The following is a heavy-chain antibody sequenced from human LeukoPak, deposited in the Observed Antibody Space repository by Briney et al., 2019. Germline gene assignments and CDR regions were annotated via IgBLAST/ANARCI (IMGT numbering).Heavy chain of an antibody. CDR2: IGPDGDTT. V-gene: IGHV3-43*02. CDR1: GFRFRDYA. Sequence: GVFRRLSCSVSGFRFRDYAMHCVRQAPGKRLEWVSLIGPDGDTTFYADSVKGRFTISRDNSKNSLYLQMNSLRADDSAFYYCAKDWGGYSYRAMDVWGQGTTVTVSS. J-gene: IGHJ6*02. CDR3: AKDWGGYSYRAMDV. D-gene: IGHD5-18*01.